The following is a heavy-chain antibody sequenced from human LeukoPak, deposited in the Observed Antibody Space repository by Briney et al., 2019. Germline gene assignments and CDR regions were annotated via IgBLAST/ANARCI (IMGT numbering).Heavy chain of an antibody. Sequence: SETLSLTCTVSGYSISSDYYWGWIRQPPGKGLEWIGSIDHSGSTYYNASLKSRVTISIDTSKNHFSLKLNSVTAADTAVFYCARGGLWIYYFDYWGQGTLVAVSS. CDR2: IDHSGST. V-gene: IGHV4-38-2*02. D-gene: IGHD1-1*01. CDR1: GYSISSDYY. CDR3: ARGGLWIYYFDY. J-gene: IGHJ4*02.